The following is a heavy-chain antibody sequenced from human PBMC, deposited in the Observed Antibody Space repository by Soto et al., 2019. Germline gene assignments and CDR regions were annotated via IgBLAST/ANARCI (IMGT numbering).Heavy chain of an antibody. J-gene: IGHJ4*02. CDR2: ITDSSDTV. D-gene: IGHD3-3*01. CDR1: GFSFSNYN. CDR3: ARAFGHGYYLDY. V-gene: IGHV3-48*02. Sequence: EVQLVESGGGLVQPGGSLRLSCVASGFSFSNYNMNWVRQAPGKGLEWVSYITDSSDTVHYADSVRGRFTISRDNAESSLYLQMNSLRDEDTAVYFCARAFGHGYYLDYWGRGTLVTVSS.